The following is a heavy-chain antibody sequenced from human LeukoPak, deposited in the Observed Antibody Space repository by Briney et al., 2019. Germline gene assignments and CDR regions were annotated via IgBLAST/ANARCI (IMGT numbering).Heavy chain of an antibody. V-gene: IGHV3-23*01. CDR2: ILGSVSGI. D-gene: IGHD3-16*01. CDR3: AKGIYDYVWGSAPDY. Sequence: GGSLRLSCAASGITFNTYAMAWVRQAPGGGLGWVSSILGSVSGICYADSVKGRFTISRDNSDHTLYLQLSRLRAEDTALYFCAKGIYDYVWGSAPDYWGRGTLVTVSS. J-gene: IGHJ4*02. CDR1: GITFNTYA.